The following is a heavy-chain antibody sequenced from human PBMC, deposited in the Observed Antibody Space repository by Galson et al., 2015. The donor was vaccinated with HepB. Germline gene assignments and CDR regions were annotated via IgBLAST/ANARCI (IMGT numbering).Heavy chain of an antibody. J-gene: IGHJ6*02. Sequence: SVKVSCKASGGTFSSYAISWVRQAPGQGLEWMGWISAYNGNTNYAQKLQGRVTMTTDTSTSTAYMELRSLRSDDTAVYYCARGAPYYDFWSGYSTLYYYYGMDVWGQGTTVTVSS. V-gene: IGHV1-18*01. CDR3: ARGAPYYDFWSGYSTLYYYYGMDV. CDR2: ISAYNGNT. CDR1: GGTFSSYA. D-gene: IGHD3-3*01.